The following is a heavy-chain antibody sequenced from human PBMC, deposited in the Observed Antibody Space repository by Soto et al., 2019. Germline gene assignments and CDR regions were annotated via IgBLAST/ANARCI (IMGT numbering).Heavy chain of an antibody. Sequence: SETLSLTCAVYGGSFSGYYWSWIRQPPGKGLEWIGEINHSGSTNYNPSLKSRVTISVDTSKNQFSLKLSSVTAADTAVYYCARANYDFWSGYFYYWGQGTLVTVS. CDR1: GGSFSGYY. J-gene: IGHJ4*02. CDR2: INHSGST. D-gene: IGHD3-3*01. CDR3: ARANYDFWSGYFYY. V-gene: IGHV4-34*01.